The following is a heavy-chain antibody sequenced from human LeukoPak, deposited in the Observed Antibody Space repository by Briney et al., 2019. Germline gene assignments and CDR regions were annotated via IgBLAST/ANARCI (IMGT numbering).Heavy chain of an antibody. CDR2: ISSSSSYI. CDR3: ASSTPVAAGPRDWFDP. D-gene: IGHD6-13*01. V-gene: IGHV3-21*01. Sequence: GGSLRLSCAASGFTFSSYSMNWVRQAPGEGLEWVSSISSSSSYIYYADSVKGRFTISRDNAKNSLYLQMNSLRAEDTAVYYCASSTPVAAGPRDWFDPWGQGTLVTVSS. CDR1: GFTFSSYS. J-gene: IGHJ5*02.